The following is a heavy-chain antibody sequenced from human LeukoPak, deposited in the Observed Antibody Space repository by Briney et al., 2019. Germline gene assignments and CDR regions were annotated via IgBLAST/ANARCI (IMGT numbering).Heavy chain of an antibody. Sequence: GASVKVSCETSGYTFTGNFMHWVRQAPGQGLEWMGWINPNNGATNYAQKFQGRVTMTRDTSISTAYMQLRRLTSDDTAVYYCAREPVTMVRGYYYSYMDVWGKGTTVTISS. CDR2: INPNNGAT. D-gene: IGHD3-10*01. V-gene: IGHV1-2*02. CDR3: AREPVTMVRGYYYSYMDV. CDR1: GYTFTGNF. J-gene: IGHJ6*03.